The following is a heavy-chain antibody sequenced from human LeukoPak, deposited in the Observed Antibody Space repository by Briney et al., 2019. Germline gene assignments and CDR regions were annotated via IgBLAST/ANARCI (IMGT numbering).Heavy chain of an antibody. D-gene: IGHD3-22*01. Sequence: SETLSLTCTVSGGSISSYYWSWIRQPPGKGLEWIGYIYYSGSTNYNPSLKSRVTISVDTSKNQFSLKLSSVTAADTAVYYCARERNYYGSSGYYNLYYFDYWGQGTLVTVSS. V-gene: IGHV4-59*12. CDR2: IYYSGST. CDR3: ARERNYYGSSGYYNLYYFDY. J-gene: IGHJ4*02. CDR1: GGSISSYY.